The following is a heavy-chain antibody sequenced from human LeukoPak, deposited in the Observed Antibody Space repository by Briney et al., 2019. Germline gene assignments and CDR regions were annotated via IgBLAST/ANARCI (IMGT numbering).Heavy chain of an antibody. D-gene: IGHD3-3*01. Sequence: GESLKISCVASGFTFSSHAMAWVRQAPGKGLEWVSAIGGRGGSTYYADSVKGRFTISRDNSKNTLYLQMNSLRAEDTALHYCARDPGVVAFHYFDFWGQGTLVTVSS. CDR3: ARDPGVVAFHYFDF. CDR1: GFTFSSHA. CDR2: IGGRGGST. V-gene: IGHV3-23*01. J-gene: IGHJ4*02.